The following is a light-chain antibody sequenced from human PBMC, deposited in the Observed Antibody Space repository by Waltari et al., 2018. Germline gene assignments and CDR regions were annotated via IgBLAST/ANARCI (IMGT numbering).Light chain of an antibody. CDR1: SSDVGGYNY. CDR2: EVT. CDR3: SSYYVASNTVAYV. V-gene: IGLV2-8*01. J-gene: IGLJ1*01. Sequence: QSALTQPPSASGSPGLSVTISCTGTSSDVGGYNYVSWYQQHPDKAPKLLIYEVTQRPAGVPASFSGSKSGNTASLTVSGLQAEDEADYYCSSYYVASNTVAYVFGTGTKVTVL.